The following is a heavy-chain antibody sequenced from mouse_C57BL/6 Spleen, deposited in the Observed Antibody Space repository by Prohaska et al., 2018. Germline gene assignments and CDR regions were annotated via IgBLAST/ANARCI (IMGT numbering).Heavy chain of an antibody. Sequence: EVQLLETGGGLVQPGGSRGLSCEGSGFTFSGFWMSWVRQTPGKTLEWIGDINSDGSAINYEPSIKDRVTIFRDNDKSTLYLQMSNVRSEDTATYFCMRWGGNYWYFDVWGTGTTVTVSS. CDR2: INSDGSAI. CDR1: GFTFSGFW. V-gene: IGHV11-2*01. J-gene: IGHJ1*03. D-gene: IGHD2-1*01. CDR3: MRWGGNYWYFDV.